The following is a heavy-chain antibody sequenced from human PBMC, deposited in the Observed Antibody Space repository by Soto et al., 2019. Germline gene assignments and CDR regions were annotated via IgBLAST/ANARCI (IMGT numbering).Heavy chain of an antibody. CDR2: MNPNSNNT. J-gene: IGHJ5*01. Sequence: QVQLVQSGAEVKTPGASVKVSCKASGYTFASYDMNWVRQAPGQGLEWMGWMNPNSNNTGYAQKFQGRLTMTRDIALSKAHMGLSSLRNEATAVYYCAGSDGYHFNWLDSWGQGTLVPVSA. D-gene: IGHD2-21*01. V-gene: IGHV1-8*01. CDR1: GYTFASYD. CDR3: AGSDGYHFNWLDS.